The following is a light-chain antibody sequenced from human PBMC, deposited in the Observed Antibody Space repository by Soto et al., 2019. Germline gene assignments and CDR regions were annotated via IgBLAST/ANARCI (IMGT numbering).Light chain of an antibody. V-gene: IGLV1-44*01. Sequence: QSVLPQPPSASGTPGPRVTLSCSGSGSNIGSNTVNWYQQLPGTAPKLLIYGNNQRPSGVPDRFSGSKSGTSASLAISGLQSEDEADYYCAAWDDSLNGVVFGGGTKLTV. J-gene: IGLJ2*01. CDR3: AAWDDSLNGVV. CDR2: GNN. CDR1: GSNIGSNT.